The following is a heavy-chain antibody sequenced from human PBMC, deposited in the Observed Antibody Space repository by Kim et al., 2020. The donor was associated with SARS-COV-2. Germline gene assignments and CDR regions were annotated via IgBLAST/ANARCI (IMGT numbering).Heavy chain of an antibody. D-gene: IGHD2-15*01. Sequence: GGSLRLSCAASGFTFSNAWMSWVRQAPGKGLEWVGRIKSKTDGGTTDYAAPVKGRFTISRDDSKNTLYLQMNSLKTEDTAVYYCTTDLGYCSGGSCLGGGDVWGQGTTVTVSS. CDR2: IKSKTDGGTT. CDR3: TTDLGYCSGGSCLGGGDV. V-gene: IGHV3-15*01. CDR1: GFTFSNAW. J-gene: IGHJ6*02.